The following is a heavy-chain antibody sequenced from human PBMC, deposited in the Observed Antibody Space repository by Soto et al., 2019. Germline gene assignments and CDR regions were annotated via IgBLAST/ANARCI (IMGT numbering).Heavy chain of an antibody. D-gene: IGHD3-16*01. Sequence: GGSLRLSCAASGFTFSDHYMDWVRQAPGKGLEWVGRTRNKANSYTTEYAASVKGRFTISRDDSKKSLYQQMNSLKTEDTAVYYCARALGEAFDIWGQGTMVTVSS. V-gene: IGHV3-72*01. CDR2: TRNKANSYTT. J-gene: IGHJ3*02. CDR1: GFTFSDHY. CDR3: ARALGEAFDI.